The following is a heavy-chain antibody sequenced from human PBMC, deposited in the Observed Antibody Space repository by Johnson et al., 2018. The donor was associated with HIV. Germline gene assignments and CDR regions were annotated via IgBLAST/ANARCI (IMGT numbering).Heavy chain of an antibody. CDR2: IYSGGST. CDR1: GFSVSNNY. CDR3: ARDGESQQLPLGDAFDI. Sequence: EVQLVESGGGLVQPGGSLRLSCAASGFSVSNNYMNWVRQAPGKGLEWVSVIYSGGSTYYADSVRGRFTISRDNSRNTLYLQMSSLRVEDTAMYYCARDGESQQLPLGDAFDIWGQGTMVTVSS. V-gene: IGHV3-66*01. D-gene: IGHD6-13*01. J-gene: IGHJ3*02.